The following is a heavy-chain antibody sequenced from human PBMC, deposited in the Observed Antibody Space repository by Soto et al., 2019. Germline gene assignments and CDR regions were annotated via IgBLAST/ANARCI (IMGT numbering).Heavy chain of an antibody. CDR3: AKALYFDVSSGYYYGAPYYYYGMDV. CDR2: ISGSGGST. J-gene: IGHJ6*01. V-gene: IGHV3-23*01. Sequence: PGGFLRLSCAASGFTFSSYAMSWVRQAPGKGLEWVSAISGSGGSTYYADSVKGRFTISRDNSKITLYLQMSSLRAEDTAVYYFAKALYFDVSSGYYYGAPYYYYGMDVWAQGTTVTVSS. D-gene: IGHD3-22*01. CDR1: GFTFSSYA.